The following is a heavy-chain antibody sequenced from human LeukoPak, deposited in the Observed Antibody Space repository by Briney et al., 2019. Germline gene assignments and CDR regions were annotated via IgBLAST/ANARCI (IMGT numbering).Heavy chain of an antibody. CDR1: GGTFSSYA. D-gene: IGHD4-17*01. CDR2: INPIFGTA. Sequence: GASVKVSCKASGGTFSSYAISWVRQAPGQGLEWMGGINPIFGTANYAQKFQGRVTITADESTSTAYMELSSLRSEDTAVYYCAREPATVTTWVYAFDIWGQGTMVTVSS. CDR3: AREPATVTTWVYAFDI. J-gene: IGHJ3*02. V-gene: IGHV1-69*13.